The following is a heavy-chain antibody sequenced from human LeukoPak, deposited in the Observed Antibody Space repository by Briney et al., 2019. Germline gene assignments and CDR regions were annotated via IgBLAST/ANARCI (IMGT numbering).Heavy chain of an antibody. CDR3: ARGGMLSVAGLDY. CDR2: INPSGGST. V-gene: IGHV1-46*01. CDR1: GYTFTSYY. Sequence: GASVKVSCKASGYTFTSYYMHWVRQAPGQGLEWMGIINPSGGSTSYAQNLQGRVTMTTDTSTSTAYMELRSLRSDDTAVYYCARGGMLSVAGLDYWGQGTLATVSS. J-gene: IGHJ4*02. D-gene: IGHD3-10*02.